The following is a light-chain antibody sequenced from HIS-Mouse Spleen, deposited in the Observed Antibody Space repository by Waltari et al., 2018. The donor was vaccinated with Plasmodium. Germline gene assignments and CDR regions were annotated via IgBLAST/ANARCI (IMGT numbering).Light chain of an antibody. Sequence: EIVMTQSPATLSVSPGDRATLSCRASQSVSSNLAWYQQKPGQAPRLLIYGASTRATGIPARFSGSGSGTEFTLTISSLQSEDFAVYYCQQYNNWSFTCGPGTKVDIK. CDR1: QSVSSN. V-gene: IGKV3-15*01. J-gene: IGKJ3*01. CDR2: GAS. CDR3: QQYNNWSFT.